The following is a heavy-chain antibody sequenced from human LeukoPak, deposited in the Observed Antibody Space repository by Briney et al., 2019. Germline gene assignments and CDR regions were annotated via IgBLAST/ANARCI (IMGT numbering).Heavy chain of an antibody. Sequence: SETLSLTCTVSGGSISSYYWSWIRQPPGKGLEWIGYIYYSGSTNYNPSLKSRVTISVDTSKNQFSLKLSSVTAADTAVYYCARASIAVAGIGFDYWGQGTLVTVSS. D-gene: IGHD6-19*01. CDR3: ARASIAVAGIGFDY. CDR2: IYYSGST. CDR1: GGSISSYY. V-gene: IGHV4-59*01. J-gene: IGHJ4*02.